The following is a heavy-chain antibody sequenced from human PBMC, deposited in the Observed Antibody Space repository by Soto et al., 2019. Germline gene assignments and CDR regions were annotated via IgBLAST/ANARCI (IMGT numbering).Heavy chain of an antibody. Sequence: GGSLRLSCAASGFTFSSYAMSWVRQAPGKGLEWVSAISGSGGSTYYADSVKGRFTISRDNSKNTLYLQMNSLRAEDTAVYYCEKGSIAAAALNWLNPRGQGTLLTVYS. D-gene: IGHD6-13*01. CDR1: GFTFSSYA. CDR3: EKGSIAAAALNWLNP. V-gene: IGHV3-23*01. J-gene: IGHJ5*02. CDR2: ISGSGGST.